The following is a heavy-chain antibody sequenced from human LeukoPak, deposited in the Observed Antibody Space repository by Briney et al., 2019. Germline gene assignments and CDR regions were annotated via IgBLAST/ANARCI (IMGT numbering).Heavy chain of an antibody. CDR2: IKQDGSEK. CDR1: GFTFSSYS. V-gene: IGHV3-7*04. Sequence: GGSLRLSCAASGFTFSSYSMNWVRQAPGKGLEWVANIKQDGSEKYYVDSVKGRFTISRDNAKNTLYLQMNSLRAEDTALYYCTRGYVGIDYWGRGTLVTVSS. CDR3: TRGYVGIDY. D-gene: IGHD5-12*01. J-gene: IGHJ4*02.